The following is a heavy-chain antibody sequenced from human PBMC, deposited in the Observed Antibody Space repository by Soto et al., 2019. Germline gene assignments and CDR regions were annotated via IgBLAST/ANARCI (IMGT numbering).Heavy chain of an antibody. Sequence: QVQLQESGPGLVKPSQTLSLTCSVSGASISRGGYYWGWIRQHPGNGLEWIAYMHYDGSTFYNPSLQSRVTISSDTSKNQFSLKVRSVTATDTAIYYCARTKVGHSTPIDFWGQGTLVTVSS. V-gene: IGHV4-31*03. D-gene: IGHD1-26*01. J-gene: IGHJ4*02. CDR2: MHYDGST. CDR3: ARTKVGHSTPIDF. CDR1: GASISRGGYY.